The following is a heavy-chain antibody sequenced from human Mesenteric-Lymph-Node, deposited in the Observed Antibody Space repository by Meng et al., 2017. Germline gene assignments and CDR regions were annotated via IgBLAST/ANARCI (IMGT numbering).Heavy chain of an antibody. J-gene: IGHJ4*02. D-gene: IGHD1-26*01. V-gene: IGHV1-3*01. CDR3: ARGLWEQSRYYFDS. CDR2: INSGNGTT. Sequence: QVQLVQSGAEVKKPGASVKVSCKASGYTFTNYANQWVRQAPGQRLEWMGWINSGNGTTKYSEKFQGRVTITRDTSATTAYMELSSLRSEDMAVYYCARGLWEQSRYYFDSWGQGTLVTVSS. CDR1: GYTFTNYA.